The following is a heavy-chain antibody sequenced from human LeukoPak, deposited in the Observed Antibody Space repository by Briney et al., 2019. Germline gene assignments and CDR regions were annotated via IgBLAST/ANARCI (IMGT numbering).Heavy chain of an antibody. Sequence: ASVKVSCKASGYTLTGYYMHWVRQAPGQGLEWMGWINPNSGGTNYAQKFQGRVTMTRDTSISTAYMELSRLRSDYTAVYYCARDWVTEAADAFDIWGQGTMVTVSS. J-gene: IGHJ3*02. V-gene: IGHV1-2*02. CDR2: INPNSGGT. CDR1: GYTLTGYY. D-gene: IGHD4-23*01. CDR3: ARDWVTEAADAFDI.